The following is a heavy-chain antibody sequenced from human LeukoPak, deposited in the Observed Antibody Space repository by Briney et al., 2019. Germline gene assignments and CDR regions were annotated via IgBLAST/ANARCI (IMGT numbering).Heavy chain of an antibody. Sequence: QPGGSLRLSCAASGFTFSLYAMNWVRQAPGKGLEWVSYINDDSSDIHYAGSVRGRFTISRDDVRKTLYLQLSSLRVEDTAVYYCARDTFQPGLIDSWGQGTLVTVPS. CDR2: INDDSSDI. J-gene: IGHJ4*02. V-gene: IGHV3-48*04. CDR3: ARDTFQPGLIDS. D-gene: IGHD2-2*01. CDR1: GFTFSLYA.